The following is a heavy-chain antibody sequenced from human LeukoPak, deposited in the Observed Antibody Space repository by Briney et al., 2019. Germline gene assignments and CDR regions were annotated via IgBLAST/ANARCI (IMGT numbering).Heavy chain of an antibody. D-gene: IGHD4-17*01. CDR1: GFTFTSSA. CDR2: IVVGSGNT. J-gene: IGHJ4*02. V-gene: IGHV1-58*01. Sequence: SVKVSCKASGFTFTSSAVQWVRQARGQRLEWIGWIVVGSGNTNYAQKFQERVTITRDMSTSTAYMELSSLRSKDTAVYYCAADTRPHDYGDYAADYWGQGTLVTISS. CDR3: AADTRPHDYGDYAADY.